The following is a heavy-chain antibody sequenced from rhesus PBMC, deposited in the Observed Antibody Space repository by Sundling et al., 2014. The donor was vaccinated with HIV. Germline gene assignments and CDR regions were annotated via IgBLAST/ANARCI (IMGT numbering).Heavy chain of an antibody. Sequence: EVQLVESGGGLVQPGGSLRLPCVASGFTFRNYYMHWIRQAPGKGLEWVGLIRNKAKSYTTEYAAAVKDRFTMSRDDSKNTLYLEMNNLKTDDTGIYYCSLPYRSGWAYGFDSWGQGVVVTVSS. CDR2: IRNKAKSYTT. J-gene: IGHJ6*01. D-gene: IGHD6-31*01. CDR1: GFTFRNYY. CDR3: SLPYRSGWAYGFDS. V-gene: IGHV3-13*01.